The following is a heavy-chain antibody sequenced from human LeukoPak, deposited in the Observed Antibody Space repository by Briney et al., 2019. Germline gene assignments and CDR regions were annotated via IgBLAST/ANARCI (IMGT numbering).Heavy chain of an antibody. CDR1: GYSFINYY. J-gene: IGHJ3*02. Sequence: ASVKVSCKASGYSFINYYIHWVRQAPGQGLKWMAIINPSGGTTRFAQKFQGRVTLTRDTSTSIVYMQLSSLRSDDTAVYYCARGEYAFDIWGQGTMVTVSS. D-gene: IGHD3-10*01. V-gene: IGHV1-46*01. CDR3: ARGEYAFDI. CDR2: INPSGGTT.